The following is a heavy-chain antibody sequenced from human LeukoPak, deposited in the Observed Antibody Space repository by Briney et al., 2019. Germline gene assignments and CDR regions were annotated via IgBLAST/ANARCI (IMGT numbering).Heavy chain of an antibody. CDR2: INHSGST. CDR3: ARGASYFYDYVWGSYRYFFFDY. Sequence: SETLSLTCAVYGGSFSGYYWGWIRQPPGKGLEWIGEINHSGSTNYNPSLKSRVTISVDTSKNQFSLKLSSVTAADTAVYYCARGASYFYDYVWGSYRYFFFDYWGQGTLVTVSS. CDR1: GGSFSGYY. D-gene: IGHD3-16*02. J-gene: IGHJ4*02. V-gene: IGHV4-34*01.